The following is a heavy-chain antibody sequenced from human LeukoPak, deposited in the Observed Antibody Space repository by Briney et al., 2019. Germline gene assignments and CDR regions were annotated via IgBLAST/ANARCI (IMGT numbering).Heavy chain of an antibody. D-gene: IGHD5-18*01. CDR1: GYSFSNYG. V-gene: IGHV1-18*01. J-gene: IGHJ3*02. CDR2: ISGYDANT. Sequence: ASVKVSCKASGYSFSNYGINWVRQAPGEGLEWMGWISGYDANTKYAQRFQGRVTMTTDTSTNSGFLDVKSLTSGDTAVYFCAREVDTAMVNAFDIWGQGTMVIVSS. CDR3: AREVDTAMVNAFDI.